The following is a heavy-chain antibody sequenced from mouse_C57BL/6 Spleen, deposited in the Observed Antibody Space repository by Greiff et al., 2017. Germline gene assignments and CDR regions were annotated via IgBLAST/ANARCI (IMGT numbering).Heavy chain of an antibody. Sequence: QVQLQQPGAELVRPGTSVKLSCKASGYTFTSYWMHWVKQRPGQGLEWIGVIDPSDSYTNYNQKFKGKATLTVDTSSSTAYMQLSSLTSEDSAVYYCARRGTEGFAYWGQGTLVTVAA. V-gene: IGHV1-59*01. D-gene: IGHD2-14*01. CDR1: GYTFTSYW. CDR3: ARRGTEGFAY. CDR2: IDPSDSYT. J-gene: IGHJ3*01.